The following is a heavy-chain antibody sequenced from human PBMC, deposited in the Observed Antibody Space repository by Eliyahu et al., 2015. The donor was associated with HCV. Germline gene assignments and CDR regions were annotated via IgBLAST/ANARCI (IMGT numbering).Heavy chain of an antibody. V-gene: IGHV3-23*01. D-gene: IGHD1-26*01. J-gene: IGHJ5*02. CDR1: GFTFSSNS. CDR3: VRHSRVDSSNSWFDP. Sequence: SGFTFSSNSMSWVRQAPGKGLEXVSGITPSGGGXFYADSVKGRFTISRDNSKNTVYLQMNSLRGEDTAVYYCVRHSRVDSSNSWFDPWGQGTLVTVSS. CDR2: ITPSGGGX.